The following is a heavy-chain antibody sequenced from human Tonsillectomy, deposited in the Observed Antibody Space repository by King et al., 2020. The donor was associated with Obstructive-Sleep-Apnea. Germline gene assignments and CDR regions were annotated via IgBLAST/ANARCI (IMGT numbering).Heavy chain of an antibody. J-gene: IGHJ4*02. V-gene: IGHV3-9*01. Sequence: VQLVESGGGLVQPGRSLRLSCAASGFTFDDYAMHWVRQAPGKGLEWVSGISWNSGSIGYADSVKGRFTISRDNAKNSLYLQMNSLRAEDTALYYCAKDMARHMGIAAADYWGQGTLVTVSS. CDR1: GFTFDDYA. CDR3: AKDMARHMGIAAADY. CDR2: ISWNSGSI. D-gene: IGHD6-13*01.